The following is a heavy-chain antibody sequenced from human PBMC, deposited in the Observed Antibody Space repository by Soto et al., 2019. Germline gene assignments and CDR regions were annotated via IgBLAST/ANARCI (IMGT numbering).Heavy chain of an antibody. CDR2: ISGSGRST. CDR3: AKNNRIAAAAYYYYYGMDV. Sequence: GGSLRLSCAASGFTFSSYAMSWVRQAPGKGLEWVSAISGSGRSTYYADSVKGRFTISRDNSKNTLYLQMNSLRAEDTAVYYCAKNNRIAAAAYYYYYGMDVWGQGTTVTVSS. CDR1: GFTFSSYA. D-gene: IGHD6-13*01. J-gene: IGHJ6*02. V-gene: IGHV3-23*01.